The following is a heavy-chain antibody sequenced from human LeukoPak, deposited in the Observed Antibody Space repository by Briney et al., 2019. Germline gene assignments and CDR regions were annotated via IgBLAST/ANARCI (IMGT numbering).Heavy chain of an antibody. CDR2: INPNSGAT. D-gene: IGHD3-22*01. Sequence: GASVKVSCKASGYTFTGYSMHWVRQAPGQRLEWMGWINPNSGATKYAQKFQGRVTMTRDTSISTAYMELSRLTSDDTAVYYCARGEYVISGYRNDAFDIWGQGTMVTVSS. CDR3: ARGEYVISGYRNDAFDI. V-gene: IGHV1-2*02. CDR1: GYTFTGYS. J-gene: IGHJ3*02.